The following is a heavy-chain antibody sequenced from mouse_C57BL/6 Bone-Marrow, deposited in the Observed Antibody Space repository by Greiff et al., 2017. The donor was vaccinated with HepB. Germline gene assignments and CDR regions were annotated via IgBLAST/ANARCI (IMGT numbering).Heavy chain of an antibody. D-gene: IGHD3-2*02. V-gene: IGHV1-18*01. Sequence: EVQLQQSGPELVKPGASVKIPCKASGYTFTDYNMDWVKQSHGKSLEWIGDINPNHGGTIYNQKFKGKATLTVDKSSSTAYMELRSLTSEDTAVYYCARRQLRAPRFAYWGQGTLVTVSA. CDR3: ARRQLRAPRFAY. CDR2: INPNHGGT. J-gene: IGHJ3*01. CDR1: GYTFTDYN.